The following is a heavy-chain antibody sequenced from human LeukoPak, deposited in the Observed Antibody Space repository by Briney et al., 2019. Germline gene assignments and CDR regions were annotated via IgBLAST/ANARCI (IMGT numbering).Heavy chain of an antibody. V-gene: IGHV3-30*02. CDR3: AKDRSGYGPDY. CDR2: IRYDGSIR. Sequence: GGSLRLSCAASGFTFSTYGMHWVRQAPGKGLEWVAFIRYDGSIRYYADSVKGRCTISRDNSQNTLYLQMNSLRPEGTGVYYCAKDRSGYGPDYWGQGTLVTVSS. CDR1: GFTFSTYG. D-gene: IGHD5-12*01. J-gene: IGHJ4*02.